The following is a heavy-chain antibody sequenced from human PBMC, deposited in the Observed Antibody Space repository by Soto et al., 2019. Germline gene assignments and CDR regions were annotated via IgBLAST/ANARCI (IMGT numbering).Heavy chain of an antibody. CDR1: GGSISSYY. CDR2: IYYSGST. V-gene: IGHV4-59*01. Sequence: QVQLQESGPGLVKPSETLSLTCTVSGGSISSYYWSWIRQPPGKGLEWIGYIYYSGSTNYNPSLKSRVTISVDTSKNQFSLKLSSVTAADTAVYYCARAGHDYDVCWFDPWGQGTLVTVSS. CDR3: ARAGHDYDVCWFDP. D-gene: IGHD4-17*01. J-gene: IGHJ5*02.